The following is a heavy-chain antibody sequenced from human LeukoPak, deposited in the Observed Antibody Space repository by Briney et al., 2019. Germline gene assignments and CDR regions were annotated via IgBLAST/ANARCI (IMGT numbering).Heavy chain of an antibody. J-gene: IGHJ3*02. CDR3: ARLHGTHNAFDI. Sequence: ASVKVSRKASGYTFTGYYMHWVRQAPGQGLEWMGWINPNSGGTNYAQKFQGRVTMTRDTSISTAYMELSRLRSDDTAVYYCARLHGTHNAFDIWGQGTMVTVSS. V-gene: IGHV1-2*02. CDR2: INPNSGGT. D-gene: IGHD2-21*01. CDR1: GYTFTGYY.